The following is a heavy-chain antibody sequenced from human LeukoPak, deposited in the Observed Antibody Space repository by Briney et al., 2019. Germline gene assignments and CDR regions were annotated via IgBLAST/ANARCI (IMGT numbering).Heavy chain of an antibody. CDR3: ARDTTNYDFWSGYRSIYWYFDL. CDR2: IYTSGST. CDR1: GGSISSYY. Sequence: SETLSLTCTVSGGSISSYYWSWIRQPAGKGLEWIGRIYTSGSTNYNPSLKSRVTMPVDTSKNQFSLKLSSVTAADTAVYYCARDTTNYDFWSGYRSIYWYFDLWGRGTLVTVSS. J-gene: IGHJ2*01. V-gene: IGHV4-4*07. D-gene: IGHD3-3*01.